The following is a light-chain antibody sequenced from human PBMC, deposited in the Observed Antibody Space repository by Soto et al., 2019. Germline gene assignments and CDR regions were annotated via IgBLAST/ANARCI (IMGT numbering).Light chain of an antibody. Sequence: ESVMTQSKATLSLSHGERATLSCRASQSVSSSLAWYQQKPVQAPRLLIYGASSRATGIPDRFSGSGSGTDFTLTISIRQPADVVAYYCQQYDGTALCTFCQG. CDR3: QQYDGTALCT. J-gene: IGKJ1*01. V-gene: IGKV3-20*01. CDR1: QSVSSS. CDR2: GAS.